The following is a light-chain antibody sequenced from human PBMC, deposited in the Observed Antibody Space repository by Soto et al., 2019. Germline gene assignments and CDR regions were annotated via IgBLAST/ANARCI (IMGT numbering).Light chain of an antibody. CDR1: QSVSSN. V-gene: IGKV3-15*01. J-gene: IGKJ2*01. Sequence: EIVMTQSPATLSVSPGERATLSCRASQSVSSNLAWYLQKPGQAPRLLIYGASTRATGIPARFSGSGSGTEFTLTISSLQSEDFAVYYCQQYNNWLPYTFGQGTKVDIK. CDR3: QQYNNWLPYT. CDR2: GAS.